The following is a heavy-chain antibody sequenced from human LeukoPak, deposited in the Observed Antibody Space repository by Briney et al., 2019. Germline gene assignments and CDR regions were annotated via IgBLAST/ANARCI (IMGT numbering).Heavy chain of an antibody. Sequence: GGSLRLSCAVSGFTFSNYNMNWVRQAPGKGLEWISYIGSSSSTIYYADSVKGRFTISRDNAKNSLYLQMSSLRAEDTAVCYCARENQMGYSYADDCWGQGTLVIVSS. J-gene: IGHJ4*02. CDR2: IGSSSSTI. CDR3: ARENQMGYSYADDC. D-gene: IGHD5-18*01. V-gene: IGHV3-48*04. CDR1: GFTFSNYN.